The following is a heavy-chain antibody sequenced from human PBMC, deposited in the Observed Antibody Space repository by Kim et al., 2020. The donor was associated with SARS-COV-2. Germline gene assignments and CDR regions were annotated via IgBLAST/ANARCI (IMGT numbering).Heavy chain of an antibody. J-gene: IGHJ4*01. CDR2: IGPNGDAK. CDR1: GFTFSNYY. D-gene: IGHD5-12*01. Sequence: GGSLRLSCAASGFTFSNYYMHWVRQAPGKGLEFVAAIGPNGDAKYYANSVKGRFTISRDNSKNALWLQVGSLGPEDMAIYYCVRGYNFAYDFWGQGNLVT. CDR3: VRGYNFAYDF. V-gene: IGHV3-64*01.